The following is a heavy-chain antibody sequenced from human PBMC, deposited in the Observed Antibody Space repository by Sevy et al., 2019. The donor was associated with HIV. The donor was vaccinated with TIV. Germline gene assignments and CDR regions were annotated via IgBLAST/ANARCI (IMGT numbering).Heavy chain of an antibody. D-gene: IGHD2-15*01. CDR1: GFTFSSYS. CDR2: ISSSSSTI. J-gene: IGHJ3*02. CDR3: ARVGIVVGGAFDI. Sequence: GGSLRLSCAASGFTFSSYSMNGVRQAPRKGLEWVSYISSSSSTIYYADSVKGRFTISRDNAKNSLYLQMNSLRAEDTAVYYCARVGIVVGGAFDIWGQGTMVTVSS. V-gene: IGHV3-48*01.